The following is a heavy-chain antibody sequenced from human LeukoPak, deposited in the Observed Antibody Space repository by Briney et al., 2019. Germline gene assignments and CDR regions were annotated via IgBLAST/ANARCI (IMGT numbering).Heavy chain of an antibody. Sequence: PGGSLRLSCAASGFTGSNNYVSWVRQAPGMGLEWVSAIHSSGATCYADSVKGRFTISRDTSKNTLYLQMNSLRAEDTAVYYCAKAPVFYGDYEGYFDYWGQGTLVTVSS. CDR2: IHSSGAT. J-gene: IGHJ4*02. CDR1: GFTGSNNY. CDR3: AKAPVFYGDYEGYFDY. D-gene: IGHD4-17*01. V-gene: IGHV3-53*01.